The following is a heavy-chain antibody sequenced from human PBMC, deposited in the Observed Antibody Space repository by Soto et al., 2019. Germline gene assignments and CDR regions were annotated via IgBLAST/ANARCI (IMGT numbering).Heavy chain of an antibody. V-gene: IGHV3-23*01. CDR2: ISANGGDT. Sequence: GGSLRLSCAVSEFTFSNYAMTWVRQAPGKGLEWVSVISANGGDTYYVDSVKGRFTISRDNSKNTVYLQMNSLRAEDTAVYYCAKGDTWYDAWGQGTLVTVSS. CDR1: EFTFSNYA. CDR3: AKGDTWYDA. D-gene: IGHD5-18*01. J-gene: IGHJ5*02.